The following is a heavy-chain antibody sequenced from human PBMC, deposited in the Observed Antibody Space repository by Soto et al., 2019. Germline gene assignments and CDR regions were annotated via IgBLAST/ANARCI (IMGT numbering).Heavy chain of an antibody. CDR2: IYYSGST. Sequence: QVQLQESGPGLVKPSQTLSLTCTVSGGSISSGGYYWSWIRQHPGKGLEWIGYIYYSGSTYYNPSLKCRVTISVDTSKNQFSLKLSSVTASDTAVYYCARYNNSGSHAFDIWGQGTMVTVSS. J-gene: IGHJ3*02. CDR1: GGSISSGGYY. V-gene: IGHV4-31*03. D-gene: IGHD3-22*01. CDR3: ARYNNSGSHAFDI.